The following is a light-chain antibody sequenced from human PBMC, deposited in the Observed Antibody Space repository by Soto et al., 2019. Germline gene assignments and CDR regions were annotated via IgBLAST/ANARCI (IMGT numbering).Light chain of an antibody. Sequence: QSALTQPASVSGSPGQSITISCTGTSSDVGGYNYVSWYQQHPGKAPKLMIYDVSNRPSGVSNRFSGSKSGNTASLTISGLPPEDEADYYCSSYTSSSTLRVFGGGTKLTVL. CDR2: DVS. J-gene: IGLJ2*01. V-gene: IGLV2-14*01. CDR1: SSDVGGYNY. CDR3: SSYTSSSTLRV.